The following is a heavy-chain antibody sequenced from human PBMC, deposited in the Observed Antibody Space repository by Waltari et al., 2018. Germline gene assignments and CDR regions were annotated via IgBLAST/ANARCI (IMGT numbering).Heavy chain of an antibody. CDR1: GYTFTSYA. Sequence: QVQLVQSGAEVKKPGASAKLSCKASGYTFTSYAMQWVRQAPGQGLEWLGYIGTGDGNTAYSPKLQGRLTITQDTSATTVDMERSSLGFEDTAMYYCARGYSTTYHDYWGQGALVTVSS. CDR3: ARGYSTTYHDY. V-gene: IGHV1-3*04. J-gene: IGHJ4*02. CDR2: IGTGDGNT. D-gene: IGHD5-12*01.